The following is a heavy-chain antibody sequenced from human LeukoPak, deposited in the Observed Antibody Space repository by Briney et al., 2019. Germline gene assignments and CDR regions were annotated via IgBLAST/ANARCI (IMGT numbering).Heavy chain of an antibody. CDR2: INPSHGST. J-gene: IGHJ5*02. CDR3: ARGDVYDSSGYNWFDP. V-gene: IGHV1-46*01. D-gene: IGHD3-22*01. CDR1: GYTFTSYY. Sequence: ASVKVSCKASGYTFTSYYMHWVRQAPGQELEWMGIINPSHGSTTYAQKFQGRVTMTRDTSTSTVYMELGSLRSEDTALYYCARGDVYDSSGYNWFDPWGQGTLVIVSS.